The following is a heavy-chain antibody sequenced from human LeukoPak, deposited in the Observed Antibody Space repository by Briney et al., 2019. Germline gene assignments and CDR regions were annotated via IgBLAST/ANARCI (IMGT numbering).Heavy chain of an antibody. V-gene: IGHV4-39*01. Sequence: SETLSLTCTVSGGSISSSSSYYWGWIRQPPGKGLEWIGSIYHSGSTYYNPSLKSRVTISVDTSKNQLSLKLTSVTAADTAVYYCARHGSYDSRSYAMDVWGRGTTVTVSS. CDR1: GGSISSSSSYY. CDR3: ARHGSYDSRSYAMDV. CDR2: IYHSGST. J-gene: IGHJ6*02. D-gene: IGHD3-10*01.